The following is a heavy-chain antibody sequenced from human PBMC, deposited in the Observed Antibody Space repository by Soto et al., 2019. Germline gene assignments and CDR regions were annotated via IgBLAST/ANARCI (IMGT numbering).Heavy chain of an antibody. CDR3: ARVQWFIVPFDP. CDR1: GFTFSTYA. D-gene: IGHD2-8*01. J-gene: IGHJ5*02. CDR2: STNGGST. V-gene: IGHV3-23*01. Sequence: EVQLLESGGGLVQPGGSLTLSCVASGFTFSTYAMCLVRQAPGKGLEWVSASTNGGSTYYADSVKGRITISRDNSDNTLFQQMHSLRAEDTDVYYCARVQWFIVPFDPWGQGTLVTVSS.